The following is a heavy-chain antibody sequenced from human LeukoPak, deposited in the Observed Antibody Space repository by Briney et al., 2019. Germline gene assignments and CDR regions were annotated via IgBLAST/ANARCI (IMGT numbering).Heavy chain of an antibody. D-gene: IGHD4-11*01. Sequence: SETLSRTCAVSGASVNAYLWSWIRQPAGQGLEWIGRTSVNDGATYNPSLMSRVTMSVDTSKNQFSLRLTSMTAADTAIYYCARLWRDGSNWHPDDNWGQGILVTVSS. CDR2: TSVNDGA. J-gene: IGHJ4*02. CDR1: GASVNAYL. CDR3: ARLWRDGSNWHPDDN. V-gene: IGHV4-4*07.